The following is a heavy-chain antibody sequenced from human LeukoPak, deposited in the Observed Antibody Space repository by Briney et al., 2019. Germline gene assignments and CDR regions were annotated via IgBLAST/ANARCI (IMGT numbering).Heavy chain of an antibody. CDR3: ASYDFWSGYSMDV. CDR2: ISYDGSNK. J-gene: IGHJ6*02. D-gene: IGHD3-3*01. CDR1: GFTFSSYA. Sequence: GGSLRLSCAASGFTFSSYAMHWVRQAPGKGLEWVAVISYDGSNKYYADSVKGRFTISRDNSKNTLYLQMNSLRAEDTAVYYCASYDFWSGYSMDVWGQGTTVTVSS. V-gene: IGHV3-30*04.